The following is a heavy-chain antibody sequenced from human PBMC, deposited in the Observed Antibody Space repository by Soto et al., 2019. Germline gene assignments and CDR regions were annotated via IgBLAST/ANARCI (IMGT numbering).Heavy chain of an antibody. Sequence: QVQLVQSGAEVKKPGASVKVSCKASGNTFTSYDINWVRQATGHGLEWMGWMNPHSGNIGYAQKFQGRVTMTRDTAMRIAYMEVSRLRSDVTSVYYCASCRASGSYGLLDYWGQGTLVTVSS. J-gene: IGHJ4*02. V-gene: IGHV1-8*01. CDR2: MNPHSGNI. CDR1: GNTFTSYD. CDR3: ASCRASGSYGLLDY. D-gene: IGHD3-10*01.